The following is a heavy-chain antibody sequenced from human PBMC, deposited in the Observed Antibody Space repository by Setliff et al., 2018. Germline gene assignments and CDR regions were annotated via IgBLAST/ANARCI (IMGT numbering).Heavy chain of an antibody. CDR3: ARGRNVAARLLDT. J-gene: IGHJ5*02. CDR1: GGTFSDYY. Sequence: SETLSLTCNAYGGTFSDYYWTWIRQPPGKGLEWIGEINHSGTTNYNLSLKSRVTISVDTSKNQFSLTMSSVTAADAAVYYCARGRNVAARLLDTWGQGTLVTVSS. D-gene: IGHD6-6*01. V-gene: IGHV4-34*01. CDR2: INHSGTT.